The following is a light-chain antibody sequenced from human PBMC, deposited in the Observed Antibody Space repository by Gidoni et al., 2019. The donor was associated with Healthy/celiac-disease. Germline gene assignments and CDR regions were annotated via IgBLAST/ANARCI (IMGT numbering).Light chain of an antibody. J-gene: IGKJ4*01. V-gene: IGKV3-20*01. CDR1: QSVSSSY. CDR3: QQYGSSPLT. Sequence: EIVLTQSPCTLSLSAGERATLSCRASQSVSSSYLAWYQQKPGQAPRLLIYGASSRATGIPDRFSGSGSGTDFTLTISRLEPEDFAVYYCQQYGSSPLTFGGGTKVEIK. CDR2: GAS.